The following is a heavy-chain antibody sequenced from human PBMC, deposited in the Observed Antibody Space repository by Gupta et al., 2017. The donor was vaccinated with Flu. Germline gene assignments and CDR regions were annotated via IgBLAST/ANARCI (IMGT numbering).Heavy chain of an antibody. D-gene: IGHD3-10*01. CDR3: ARYGPSNWFDP. V-gene: IGHV3-20*03. J-gene: IGHJ5*02. Sequence: GRFTISKDNAKNSVYLQMNSLRPEDTAFYYCARYGPSNWFDPWGQGTLVTVSS.